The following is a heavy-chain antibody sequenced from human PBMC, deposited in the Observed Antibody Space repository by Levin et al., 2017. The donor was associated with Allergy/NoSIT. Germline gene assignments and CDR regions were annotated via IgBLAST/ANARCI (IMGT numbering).Heavy chain of an antibody. CDR2: ISNRGST. D-gene: IGHD4-17*01. CDR1: GGSFGGVY. J-gene: IGHJ3*02. CDR3: AVFSLRYGVFDI. V-gene: IGHV4-34*01. Sequence: SETLSLTCDVYGGSFGGVYWSWLRQPPGKGLEWIGEISNRGSTTYNPSLKSRGTISLENSRNQFCGKLKSVTAADTAVYYCAVFSLRYGVFDIWGQGTMVTVSS.